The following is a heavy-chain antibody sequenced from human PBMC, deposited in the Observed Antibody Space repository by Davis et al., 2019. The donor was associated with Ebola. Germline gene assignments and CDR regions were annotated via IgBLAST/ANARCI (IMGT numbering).Heavy chain of an antibody. Sequence: PGGSLRLSCAASGFTFSSYSMNWVRQAPGKGLEWVSSISSSSSYIYYADSVKGRFTISRDNAKNSLYLQMNSLRAEDTAVYYCARAGDYGGNSYYFDYWGQGTLVTVSS. V-gene: IGHV3-21*01. D-gene: IGHD4-23*01. J-gene: IGHJ4*02. CDR3: ARAGDYGGNSYYFDY. CDR1: GFTFSSYS. CDR2: ISSSSSYI.